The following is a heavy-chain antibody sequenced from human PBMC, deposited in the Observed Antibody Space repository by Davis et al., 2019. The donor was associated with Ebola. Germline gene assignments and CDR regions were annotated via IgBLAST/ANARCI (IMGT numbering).Heavy chain of an antibody. D-gene: IGHD4-23*01. CDR1: GGTFSSYA. V-gene: IGHV1-69*13. Sequence: SVKVSCKASGGTFSSYAISWVRQAPGQGLEWMGGIIPIFGTATYAQKFQGRVTITADESTSTAYMELSSLRSEDTAVYYCARGVYGGRSKNYYYYGMDVWGKGTTVTVSS. CDR2: IIPIFGTA. J-gene: IGHJ6*04. CDR3: ARGVYGGRSKNYYYYGMDV.